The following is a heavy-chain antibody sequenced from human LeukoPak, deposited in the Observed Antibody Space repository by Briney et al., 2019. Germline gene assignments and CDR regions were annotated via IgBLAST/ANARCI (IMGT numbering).Heavy chain of an antibody. J-gene: IGHJ6*03. CDR2: ISGSSSYI. CDR3: ARDPASYYHYYYMDV. CDR1: GFTFSSYA. Sequence: GGSLRLSCAASGFTFSSYAMHWVRQAPGKGLEWVSSISGSSSYIYYADSVKGRFTISRDNAKNSLYLQMSSLRAEDTAVYYCARDPASYYHYYYMDVWGKGTTVTISS. D-gene: IGHD3-3*02. V-gene: IGHV3-21*01.